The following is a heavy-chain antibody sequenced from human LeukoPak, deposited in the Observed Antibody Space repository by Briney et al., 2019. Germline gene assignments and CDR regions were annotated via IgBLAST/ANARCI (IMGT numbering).Heavy chain of an antibody. Sequence: SETLSLTCTVSGGSISSYYWSWIRQPAGKGLEWIGRIYTSGSTNYNPSLKSRVTMSVDTSKNRFSLKLSSVTAADTAVYYCARALDPIVVVPAAMWGGAFDIWGQGTMVTVSS. CDR3: ARALDPIVVVPAAMWGGAFDI. CDR1: GGSISSYY. V-gene: IGHV4-4*07. CDR2: IYTSGST. D-gene: IGHD2-2*01. J-gene: IGHJ3*02.